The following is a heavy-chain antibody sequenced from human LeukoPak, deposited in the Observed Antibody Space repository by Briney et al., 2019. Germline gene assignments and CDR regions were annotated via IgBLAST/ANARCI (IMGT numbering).Heavy chain of an antibody. V-gene: IGHV3-23*01. D-gene: IGHD5-12*01. CDR3: ARVRATFSPHFDN. CDR2: MSPSGGT. CDR1: GFTFRSSA. J-gene: IGHJ4*02. Sequence: GGSLRLSCAASGFTFRSSAMSWVRQAPGKGLEWVSTMSPSGGTNYADSVKGRFTISRDNAKNTLYLQMNSLRAEDTAVYYCARVRATFSPHFDNWGQGTLVTVSS.